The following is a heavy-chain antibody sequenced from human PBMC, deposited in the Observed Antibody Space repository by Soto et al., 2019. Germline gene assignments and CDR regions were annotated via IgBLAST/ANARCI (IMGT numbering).Heavy chain of an antibody. Sequence: GGSLRLSCLASGLTFENYGMIWFRQAPGKGPEWVGFIRSQGYGGTTEYAASVRGRFTISRDDSKSIAYLQLNSLKSEDTGVYYCSKGRDCSGGSCYRWYYFMDVWGKGTTVTVSS. V-gene: IGHV3-49*03. CDR3: SKGRDCSGGSCYRWYYFMDV. J-gene: IGHJ6*03. D-gene: IGHD2-15*01. CDR1: GLTFENYG. CDR2: IRSQGYGGTT.